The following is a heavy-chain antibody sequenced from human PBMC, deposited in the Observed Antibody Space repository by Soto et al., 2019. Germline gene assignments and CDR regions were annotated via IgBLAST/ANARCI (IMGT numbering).Heavy chain of an antibody. CDR1: GFTVSSIY. D-gene: IGHD1-26*01. CDR3: ARGGTGGGYNYSYYLDV. V-gene: IGHV3-53*04. Sequence: EVQLEESGGGLVQPGGSLRLSCAASGFTVSSIYMSWVRPAPGKGLEWVSVIYSGGSTDYADSVKGRFTISRHNFKNTLYLQMNSLRAEDTAVYYCARGGTGGGYNYSYYLDVWGKGTTVTVSS. CDR2: IYSGGST. J-gene: IGHJ6*03.